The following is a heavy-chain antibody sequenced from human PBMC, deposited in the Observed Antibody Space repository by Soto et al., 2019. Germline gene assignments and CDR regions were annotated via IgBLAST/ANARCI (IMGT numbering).Heavy chain of an antibody. CDR3: ARDLDCGGDCYSY. Sequence: EVQLVDSGGGLVQPGGSLRLSCAASGFTFSSYSMKWVRQAPGKGLEWVSYISTSSSTIYYADSVKGRFTISRDNAKNSLYLQMNSLRAEDTAVYYCARDLDCGGDCYSYWGQGTLVTVSS. J-gene: IGHJ4*02. CDR1: GFTFSSYS. D-gene: IGHD2-21*02. CDR2: ISTSSSTI. V-gene: IGHV3-48*01.